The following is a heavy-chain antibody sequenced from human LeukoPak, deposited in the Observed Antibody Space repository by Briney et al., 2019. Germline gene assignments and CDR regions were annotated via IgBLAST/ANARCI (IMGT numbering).Heavy chain of an antibody. CDR1: GFTFSSYW. CDR2: IKQDGSEK. Sequence: PGGSLRLSCAASGFTFSSYWMTWVRQAPGKGLEWVANIKQDGSEKCYVGSVKGRFTISRDNAKNSLFLQMNSLKAEDTAVYYCATILSNTSPFEYWGQGTLVTVSS. D-gene: IGHD4-11*01. CDR3: ATILSNTSPFEY. J-gene: IGHJ4*02. V-gene: IGHV3-7*01.